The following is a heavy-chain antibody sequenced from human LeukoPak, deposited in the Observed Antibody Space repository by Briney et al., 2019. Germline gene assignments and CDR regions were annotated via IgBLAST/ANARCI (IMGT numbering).Heavy chain of an antibody. J-gene: IGHJ4*02. CDR1: GDSISSSVHW. V-gene: IGHV4-39*01. CDR2: ISYSGSP. Sequence: SETLSLTCTVSGDSISSSVHWWGWIRQPPGEGLEWIGSISYSGSPSYNPSLKSRVTISVDTSKNQLSLRLSSVTAADTAVYYCARPSSSGSYYYWGQGTLVTVS. CDR3: ARPSSSGSYYY. D-gene: IGHD1-26*01.